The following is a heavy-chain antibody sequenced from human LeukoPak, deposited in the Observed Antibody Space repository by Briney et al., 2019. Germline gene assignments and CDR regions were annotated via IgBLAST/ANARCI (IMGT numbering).Heavy chain of an antibody. D-gene: IGHD6-13*01. CDR1: GGSISSYY. CDR3: AITSQQQLTNPSDRYFDY. CDR2: IYTSGST. Sequence: SETLSLTCTVSGGSISSYYWSWIRQPPGKGLEWIGYIYTSGSTNYNPSLTSRVTISVDTSKNQFSLKLSSVTAADTAVYYCAITSQQQLTNPSDRYFDYWGQGTLVTVSS. J-gene: IGHJ4*02. V-gene: IGHV4-4*09.